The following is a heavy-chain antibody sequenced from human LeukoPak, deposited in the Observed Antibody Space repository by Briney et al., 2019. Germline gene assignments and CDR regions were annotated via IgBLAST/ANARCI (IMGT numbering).Heavy chain of an antibody. V-gene: IGHV3-11*01. D-gene: IGHD3-10*01. CDR3: ARGGTNYYYMDV. J-gene: IGHJ6*03. CDR1: GFTFSDYY. Sequence: GGSLRLSCAASGFTFSDYYMSWIRQATGKGLEWVSYISSSGSTIYYADSVKGRLTISRDNSKNTLYLQLNTVRAEDTALYYCARGGTNYYYMDVWGNGTTVTVSS. CDR2: ISSSGSTI.